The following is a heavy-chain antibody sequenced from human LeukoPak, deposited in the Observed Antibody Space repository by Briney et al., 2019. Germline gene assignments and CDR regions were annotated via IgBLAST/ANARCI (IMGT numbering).Heavy chain of an antibody. Sequence: SETLFLTCAVYGGSFSGYYWSWIRQPPGKGLEWIGEINHSGSTNYNPSLKSRVTISVDTSKNQFSLKLSSVTAADTAVYYCARGGLNYYDSSGYYFWGQGTLVTVSS. V-gene: IGHV4-34*01. CDR3: ARGGLNYYDSSGYYF. D-gene: IGHD3-22*01. CDR2: INHSGST. CDR1: GGSFSGYY. J-gene: IGHJ4*02.